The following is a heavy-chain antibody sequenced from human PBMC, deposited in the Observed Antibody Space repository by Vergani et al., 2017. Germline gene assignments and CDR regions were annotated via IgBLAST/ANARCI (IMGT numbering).Heavy chain of an antibody. V-gene: IGHV4-61*02. CDR2: IHTSGST. Sequence: QVQLQESGPGLVKPSQTLSLTCTVSGGSINSHNYYWSWIRQPAGKGLEWIGRIHTSGSTNYNPSLKSRVTMSEDTSKNQFSLNLTSVTAADTAVYFCARDIEPGYCSGGSCNNGFDPWGQGTLVTVSS. CDR3: ARDIEPGYCSGGSCNNGFDP. J-gene: IGHJ5*02. D-gene: IGHD2-15*01. CDR1: GGSINSHNYY.